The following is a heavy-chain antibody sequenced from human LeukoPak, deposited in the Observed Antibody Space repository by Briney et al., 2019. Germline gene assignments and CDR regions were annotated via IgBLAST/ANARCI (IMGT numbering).Heavy chain of an antibody. D-gene: IGHD6-19*01. V-gene: IGHV3-64D*09. J-gene: IGHJ4*02. CDR3: VKDNSGWLYYFDN. CDR1: GFTFNSYA. Sequence: GGTLRLSCSASGFTFNSYAMHWVRQAPRKGLEYVSGVSTNGGSTSYANSAKDRFTISRDNSKNTLYLQMSSLRPEDTAVYYCVKDNSGWLYYFDNWGQGNLDSVSS. CDR2: VSTNGGST.